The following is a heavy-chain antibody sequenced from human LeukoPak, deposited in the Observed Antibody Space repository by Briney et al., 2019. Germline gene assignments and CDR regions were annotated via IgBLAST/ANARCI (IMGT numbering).Heavy chain of an antibody. D-gene: IGHD3-10*01. Sequence: GGSLRLSCAASGFTFSNYGMHWVRQAPGKGLMWVSAISGSDGRTYYADSVRGRFTISRDNSKNTLYLQVNSLRADDTAVYYCAKERGRFGESYYFDLWGQGTLVTVSS. CDR1: GFTFSNYG. J-gene: IGHJ4*02. CDR2: ISGSDGRT. V-gene: IGHV3-23*01. CDR3: AKERGRFGESYYFDL.